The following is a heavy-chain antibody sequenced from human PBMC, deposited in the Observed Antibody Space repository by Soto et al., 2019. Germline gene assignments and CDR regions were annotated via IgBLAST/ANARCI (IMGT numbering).Heavy chain of an antibody. Sequence: QGQLQESAQGLLKPSEPRSLTGSVPVGSLSIDSWSGTRHPPGKGLEWIGYFYYTGSTNYNPSLKSRVTISVDTSKNQFSLNLRSVTAADTAVYYCARALRGVVVVAAREMDVWGQGTTVTVSS. D-gene: IGHD2-15*01. CDR3: ARALRGVVVVAAREMDV. CDR2: FYYTGST. CDR1: VGSLSIDS. V-gene: IGHV4-59*01. J-gene: IGHJ6*02.